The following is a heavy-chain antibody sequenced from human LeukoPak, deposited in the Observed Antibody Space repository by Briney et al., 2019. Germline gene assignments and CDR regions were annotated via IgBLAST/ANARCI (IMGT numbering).Heavy chain of an antibody. D-gene: IGHD5-24*01. Sequence: ASVTVSCKASGYTFTSYDINWVQQATPQGLEWMGWMNPNSGNTGYAQKFQGRVTMTRNTSISTAYMELSSLRSEDTAVYYCARGFGGATTKSFDYWGQGTLVTVSS. CDR2: MNPNSGNT. V-gene: IGHV1-8*01. CDR3: ARGFGGATTKSFDY. J-gene: IGHJ4*02. CDR1: GYTFTSYD.